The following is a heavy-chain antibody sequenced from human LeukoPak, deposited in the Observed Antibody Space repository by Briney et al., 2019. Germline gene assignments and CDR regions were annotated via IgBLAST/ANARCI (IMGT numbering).Heavy chain of an antibody. J-gene: IGHJ4*02. CDR1: GFTFSSYS. CDR2: ISSSSSYI. D-gene: IGHD5-12*01. CDR3: ARSIGSGYDPRNFDY. Sequence: GGSLRLSCAASGFTFSSYSMNWVRQAPGKGLEWVSSISSSSSYIYYADPVKGRFTISRDNAKNSLYLQMNSLRAEDTAVYYCARSIGSGYDPRNFDYWGQGTLVTVSS. V-gene: IGHV3-21*01.